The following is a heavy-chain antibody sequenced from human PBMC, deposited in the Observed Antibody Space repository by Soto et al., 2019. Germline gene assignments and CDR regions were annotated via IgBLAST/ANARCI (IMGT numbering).Heavy chain of an antibody. CDR2: VSGYSGHS. V-gene: IGHV1-18*01. Sequence: QVHLVQSGAEVKKPGASVKVSCKASNETLTTYGISWVRQAPGQGLEWMGWVSGYSGHSSSAQEFQDRVIMTRDTSTNTAYMELTRLTSDASAVYFCARDSISSGYYYGMDVWDQGTTVSVSS. D-gene: IGHD2-2*01. CDR3: ARDSISSGYYYGMDV. CDR1: NETLTTYG. J-gene: IGHJ6*02.